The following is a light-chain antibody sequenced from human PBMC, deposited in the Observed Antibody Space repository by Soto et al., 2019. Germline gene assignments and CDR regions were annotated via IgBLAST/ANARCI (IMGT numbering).Light chain of an antibody. CDR2: AAS. J-gene: IGKJ1*01. CDR1: QGITYY. CDR3: QQYHAYWWT. V-gene: IGKV1-27*01. Sequence: DIQMTQSPSSLSASVGDRVTITCRASQGITYYLAWYQQKPGKVPKLLIYAASTLQSGVPSRFSGGGSETEFTLTINSLQPDDSATYYCQQYHAYWWTFGQGTKVDIK.